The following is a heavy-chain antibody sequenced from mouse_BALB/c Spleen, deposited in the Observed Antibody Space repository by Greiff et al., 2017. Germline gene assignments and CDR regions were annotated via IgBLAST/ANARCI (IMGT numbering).Heavy chain of an antibody. V-gene: IGHV1-14*01. CDR2: INPYNDGT. J-gene: IGHJ1*01. Sequence: EVQLQQSGPELVKPGASVKMSCKASGYTFTSYVMHWVKQKPGQGLEWIGYINPYNDGTKYNEKFKGKATLTSDKSSSTAYMELSSLTSEDSAVYYCARERDMITHWDIDVWGAGTTVTVSA. CDR3: ARERDMITHWDIDV. D-gene: IGHD2-4*01. CDR1: GYTFTSYV.